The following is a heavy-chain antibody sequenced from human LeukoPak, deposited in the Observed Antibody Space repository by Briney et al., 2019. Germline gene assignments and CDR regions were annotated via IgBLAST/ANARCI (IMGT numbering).Heavy chain of an antibody. V-gene: IGHV3-20*04. Sequence: GGSLRLSCAASGFTFDDYGMSWVRQAPGKGLEWVSGINWNGGSTGYADSVKGRFTISRDNAMNSLYLQMNSLRAEDTALYYCARTHNDFWSGYFRDWGQGTLVTVSS. CDR3: ARTHNDFWSGYFRD. J-gene: IGHJ4*02. D-gene: IGHD3-3*01. CDR2: INWNGGST. CDR1: GFTFDDYG.